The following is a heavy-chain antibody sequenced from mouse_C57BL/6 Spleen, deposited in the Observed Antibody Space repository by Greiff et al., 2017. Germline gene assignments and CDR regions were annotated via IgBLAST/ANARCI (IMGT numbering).Heavy chain of an antibody. D-gene: IGHD2-2*01. Sequence: EVMLVESGGDLVKPGGSLKLSCAASGFTFSSYGMSWVRQTPDKRLEWVATISSGGSYTYYPDSVKGRFTISRDNAKNTLYLQMSSLKSEDTAMYYCARQVTYYAMDYWGQGTSVTVSS. V-gene: IGHV5-6*01. J-gene: IGHJ4*01. CDR3: ARQVTYYAMDY. CDR2: ISSGGSYT. CDR1: GFTFSSYG.